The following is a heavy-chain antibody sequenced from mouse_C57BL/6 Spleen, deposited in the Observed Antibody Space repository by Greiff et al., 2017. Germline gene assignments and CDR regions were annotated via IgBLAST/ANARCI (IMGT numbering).Heavy chain of an antibody. J-gene: IGHJ2*01. V-gene: IGHV14-1*01. CDR1: GFNIKDYY. CDR3: TTKTTVVAIDY. CDR2: IDPEDGDT. D-gene: IGHD1-1*01. Sequence: EVQRVESGAELVRPGASVKLSCTASGFNIKDYYMHWVKQRPEQGLEWIGRIDPEDGDTEYAPKFQGKATMTAATSSNTAYLQLSSLTSEDTAVYYCTTKTTVVAIDYGGQGTTLTVSA.